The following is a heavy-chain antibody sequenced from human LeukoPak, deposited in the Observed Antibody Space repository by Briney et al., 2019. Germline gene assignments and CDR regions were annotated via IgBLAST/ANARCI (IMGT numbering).Heavy chain of an antibody. CDR3: ARRARASNIVVVPAAATETIVATTHYWYFDL. D-gene: IGHD2-2*01. V-gene: IGHV4-59*11. J-gene: IGHJ2*01. CDR1: GGSISSHY. CDR2: IYYSGST. Sequence: SETLSLTCTVSGGSISSHYWSWLRQPPGKGLEWIGYIYYSGSTNYNPSLKSRATISVDTSKNKFSLKLSSVTAADTAVYYCARRARASNIVVVPAAATETIVATTHYWYFDLWGRGTLVTVSS.